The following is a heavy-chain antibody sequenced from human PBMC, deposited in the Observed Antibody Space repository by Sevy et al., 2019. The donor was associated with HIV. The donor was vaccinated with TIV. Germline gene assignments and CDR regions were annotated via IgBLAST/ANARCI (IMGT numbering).Heavy chain of an antibody. CDR1: GFTFSSYS. V-gene: IGHV3-48*02. D-gene: IGHD3-10*01. CDR2: ISSSSSTI. J-gene: IGHJ5*02. CDR3: ARYGSITMASDWFDP. Sequence: GGSLRLSCAASGFTFSSYSMNWVRQAPGKWLEWVSYISSSSSTIYYADSVKGRFTISRDNAKNSLYLQMNSLRDEDTAVYYCARYGSITMASDWFDPWGQGTLVTVSS.